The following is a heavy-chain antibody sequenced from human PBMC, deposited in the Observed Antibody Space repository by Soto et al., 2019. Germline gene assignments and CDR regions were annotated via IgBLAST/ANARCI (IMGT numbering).Heavy chain of an antibody. V-gene: IGHV1-3*01. D-gene: IGHD6-13*01. CDR3: ARAGYSSSWFPY. J-gene: IGHJ4*02. CDR1: GYTFTSYA. Sequence: QVQLVQSGAEVKKPGASVKVSCKASGYTFTSYAMHWVRQAPGQRLEWMGWINAGNGNTKYSQKFQGRVTITRDTSASKAYRELSSLRSEDTAVYYCARAGYSSSWFPYWGQGTLVTVSS. CDR2: INAGNGNT.